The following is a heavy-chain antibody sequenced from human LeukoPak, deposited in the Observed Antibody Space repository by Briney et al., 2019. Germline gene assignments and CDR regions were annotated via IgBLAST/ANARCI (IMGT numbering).Heavy chain of an antibody. CDR3: ARDWGKTVGFEY. CDR2: IYDSGTT. Sequence: GGSLRLSCAASGFTVSNNYMSWVRQAPGKGLEWVSVIYDSGTTFYADSVKGRFTISRDNSKNTLYLQMNSLRAEDTAVYYCARDWGKTVGFEYWHQGTLVTVPS. V-gene: IGHV3-53*01. D-gene: IGHD3-16*01. J-gene: IGHJ4*02. CDR1: GFTVSNNY.